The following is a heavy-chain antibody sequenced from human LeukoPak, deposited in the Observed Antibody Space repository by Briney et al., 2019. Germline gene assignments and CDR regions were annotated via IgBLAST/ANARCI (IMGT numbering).Heavy chain of an antibody. CDR2: TSADAKTI. D-gene: IGHD4-17*01. V-gene: IGHV3-48*04. Sequence: GGSLRLSCAVSGFTFSKYSMNWVRQAPGKGLEWISYTSADAKTIYYGDSVEGRFTISRDNARDSVYLQVNSLRAEDTAVYYCVRETVTGFFDYWGQGTLVIVSS. CDR3: VRETVTGFFDY. J-gene: IGHJ4*02. CDR1: GFTFSKYS.